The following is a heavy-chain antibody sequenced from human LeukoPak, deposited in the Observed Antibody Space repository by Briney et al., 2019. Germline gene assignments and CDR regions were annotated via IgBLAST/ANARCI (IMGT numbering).Heavy chain of an antibody. D-gene: IGHD5-18*01. Sequence: GGSLRLSCAASGFISSSYEMNWVRHAPGKGLEWVSYISSSGSTIYYADSVKGRFTISRDNAKNSLYLQMNSLRAEDTAAYYCARDDSYGLDYWGQGTLVTVSS. J-gene: IGHJ4*02. CDR3: ARDDSYGLDY. CDR1: GFISSSYE. CDR2: ISSSGSTI. V-gene: IGHV3-48*03.